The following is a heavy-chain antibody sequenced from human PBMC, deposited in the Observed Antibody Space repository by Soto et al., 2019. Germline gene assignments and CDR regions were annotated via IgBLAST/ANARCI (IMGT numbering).Heavy chain of an antibody. J-gene: IGHJ6*02. D-gene: IGHD5-12*01. CDR3: ASDLGEAGGQWLHYYYYGMDV. CDR1: GGTFSSYA. V-gene: IGHV1-69*01. CDR2: IIPIFGTA. Sequence: QVQLVQSGAAVKKPGSSVKVSCKASGGTFSSYAISWVRQAPGQGLEGLGGIIPIFGTANYAQKFQGRDTITADESTSIAYMELSSLRSEDTAVYYCASDLGEAGGQWLHYYYYGMDVWGQGTTVTVSS.